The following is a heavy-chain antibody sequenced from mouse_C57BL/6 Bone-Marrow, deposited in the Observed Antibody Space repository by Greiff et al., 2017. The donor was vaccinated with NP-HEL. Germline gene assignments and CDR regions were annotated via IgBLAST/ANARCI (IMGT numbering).Heavy chain of an antibody. CDR3: ASMGWYFDV. CDR1: GYTFTSYW. CDR2: IYPGSGST. D-gene: IGHD1-1*02. J-gene: IGHJ1*03. Sequence: VKLMESGAELVKPGASVKMSCKASGYTFTSYWITWVKQRPGQGLEWIGDIYPGSGSTNYNEKFKSKATLTVDTSSSTAYMQLSSLTSEDSAVYYCASMGWYFDVWGTGTTVTVSS. V-gene: IGHV1-55*01.